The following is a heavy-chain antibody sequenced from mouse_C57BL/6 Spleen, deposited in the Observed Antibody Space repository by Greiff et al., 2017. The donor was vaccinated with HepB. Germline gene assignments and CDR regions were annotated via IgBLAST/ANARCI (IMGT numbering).Heavy chain of an antibody. J-gene: IGHJ4*01. CDR1: GYTLTSYG. Sequence: EVQVVESGAELVRPGSSVKMSCKTSGYTLTSYGINWVKQRPGQGLEWIGYIYIGNGYTEYNEKFKGKATLTSDTSSSTAYMELSSLTSEDSAIYFCARGYSNHLYAMDYWGQGTSVTVSS. CDR3: ARGYSNHLYAMDY. V-gene: IGHV1-58*01. CDR2: IYIGNGYT. D-gene: IGHD2-5*01.